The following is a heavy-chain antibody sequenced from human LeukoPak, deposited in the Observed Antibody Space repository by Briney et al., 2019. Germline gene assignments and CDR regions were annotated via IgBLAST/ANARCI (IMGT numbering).Heavy chain of an antibody. D-gene: IGHD6-19*01. CDR3: ARALPPTVAGPFDS. CDR1: GGSISSSSYY. J-gene: IGHJ4*02. Sequence: SETLSLTCTVSGGSISSSSYYWGWIRQPPGKGLEWIGSIYYGGSPDFNPSLKNRLSISVDTSKNQFSLKLTSLTAADTAVYYCARALPPTVAGPFDSWGQGTLVTVPS. CDR2: IYYGGSP. V-gene: IGHV4-39*07.